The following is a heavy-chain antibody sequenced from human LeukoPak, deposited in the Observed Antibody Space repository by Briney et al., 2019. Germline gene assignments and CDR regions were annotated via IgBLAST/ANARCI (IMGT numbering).Heavy chain of an antibody. J-gene: IGHJ4*02. Sequence: GGSLRLSCAASGFIFTSYTMTWVRQAPGKGLEWVSAISGSGDTTSYADSVKGRFAISRDNSKNTLYLQMNSLRAEDTAVYYCAAVENWGQGTLVTVSS. CDR3: AAVEN. CDR1: GFIFTSYT. V-gene: IGHV3-23*01. CDR2: ISGSGDTT.